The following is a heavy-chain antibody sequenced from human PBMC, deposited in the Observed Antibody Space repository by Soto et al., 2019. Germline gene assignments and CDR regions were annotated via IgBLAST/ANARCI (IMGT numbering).Heavy chain of an antibody. J-gene: IGHJ4*02. CDR1: GFTVSSNY. CDR2: IYSSGNT. D-gene: IGHD3-16*01. Sequence: EVQLVETGGGLIQPGGSLRLSCAVSGFTVSSNYMSWVRQAPGKGLEWVSVIYSSGNTYYADSVKARFNVSRDKSKYTVYLQMNSLRAEDTAMYYCARVSSPFGYWGQGTLVTVSS. V-gene: IGHV3-53*02. CDR3: ARVSSPFGY.